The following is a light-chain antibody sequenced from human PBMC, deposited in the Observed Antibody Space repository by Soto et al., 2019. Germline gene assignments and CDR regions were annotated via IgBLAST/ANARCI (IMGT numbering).Light chain of an antibody. V-gene: IGKV3-20*01. CDR3: QQCGSTPCT. CDR2: GAS. J-gene: IGKJ1*01. CDR1: QSVSDNY. Sequence: EILLTQSPGTLSLSPGEGATLSCRASQSVSDNYLAWYQQKPGQAPRLLIYGASSRATGIPDRFSGSGSGSDFTLTISRLEPEDFAVYYCQQCGSTPCTFGQGTKVEIK.